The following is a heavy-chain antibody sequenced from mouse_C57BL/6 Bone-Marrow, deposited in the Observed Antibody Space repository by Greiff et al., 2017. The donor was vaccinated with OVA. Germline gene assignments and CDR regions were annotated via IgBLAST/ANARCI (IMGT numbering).Heavy chain of an antibody. Sequence: QVQLQQSGAELARPGASVKLSCKASGYTFTSYGISWVKQRTGQGLEWIGEIYPRSGNTYYNEKFKGKATLTADKSSSTAYMELRSLTSEDSAVYFCARGLLWLRRGFAYWGQGTLVTVSA. V-gene: IGHV1-81*01. CDR3: ARGLLWLRRGFAY. CDR2: IYPRSGNT. CDR1: GYTFTSYG. D-gene: IGHD2-2*01. J-gene: IGHJ3*01.